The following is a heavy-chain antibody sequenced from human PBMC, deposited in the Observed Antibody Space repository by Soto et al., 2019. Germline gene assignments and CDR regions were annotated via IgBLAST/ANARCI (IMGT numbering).Heavy chain of an antibody. V-gene: IGHV4-30-2*01. J-gene: IGHJ5*02. D-gene: IGHD2-2*01. CDR2: IYHSGST. CDR3: ARVPDR. Sequence: PSETLSLTWAVSGGSISSGGDSWSWIRQPPGKGLEWIGYIYHSGSTYYNPSLKSRGTISVDRSKNQFSLKLSSVTAADTAVYYCARVPDRWGQGTLVTVSS. CDR1: GGSISSGGDS.